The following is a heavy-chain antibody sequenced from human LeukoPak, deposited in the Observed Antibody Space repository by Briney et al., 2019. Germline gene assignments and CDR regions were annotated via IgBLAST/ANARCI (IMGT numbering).Heavy chain of an antibody. J-gene: IGHJ6*02. CDR2: INPNSGGT. CDR3: ARVDDILTGYYKGAYYYYGMDV. CDR1: GSTFTGYY. V-gene: IGHV1-2*02. Sequence: GASVKVSCKASGSTFTGYYMHWVRQAPGQGLEWMGWINPNSGGTNYAQKFQGRVTMTRDTSISTAYMELSRLRSDDTAVYYCARVDDILTGYYKGAYYYYGMDVWGQGTTVTVSS. D-gene: IGHD3-9*01.